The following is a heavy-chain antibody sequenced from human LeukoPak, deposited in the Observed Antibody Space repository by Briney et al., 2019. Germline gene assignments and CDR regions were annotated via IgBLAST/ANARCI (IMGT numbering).Heavy chain of an antibody. V-gene: IGHV3-21*01. CDR2: ISSSSSYI. Sequence: SGGSLRLSCAASGFTFSSYSMNWVRQAPGKGLEWVSSISSSSSYIYYADSVKGRFTISRDNAKNSLYLQMNSLRAEDTAVHYCARRQRHTVTTKYAFDIWGQGTMVIVSS. J-gene: IGHJ3*02. CDR3: ARRQRHTVTTKYAFDI. D-gene: IGHD4-17*01. CDR1: GFTFSSYS.